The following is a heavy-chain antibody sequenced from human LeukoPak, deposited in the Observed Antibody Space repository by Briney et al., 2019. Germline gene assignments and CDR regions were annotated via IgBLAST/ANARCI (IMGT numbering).Heavy chain of an antibody. CDR3: AREDSGYDAFDI. Sequence: GGSLRLSCAASGFTFSSYAMHWVRQAPGKGLEWVAVISYDGSNKYYADSVKGRFTVPRDNSKNTLYLQMNSLRAEDTAVYYCAREDSGYDAFDIWGQGTMVTVSS. CDR2: ISYDGSNK. V-gene: IGHV3-30*04. CDR1: GFTFSSYA. D-gene: IGHD1-26*01. J-gene: IGHJ3*02.